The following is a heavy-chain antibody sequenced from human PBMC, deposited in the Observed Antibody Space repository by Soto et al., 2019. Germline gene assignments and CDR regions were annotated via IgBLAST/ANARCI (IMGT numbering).Heavy chain of an antibody. Sequence: PSETLSLTCTVSGGSISSSIYYWGWIRHPPGKGLEWIGSIYYSGSTYYNPSLKSRVTISVDTSKNQFSLKLSSVTAADTAVYYRARVVTAANNWFDPWGPGTLVTVYS. V-gene: IGHV4-39*01. D-gene: IGHD2-2*01. CDR1: GGSISSSIYY. CDR2: IYYSGST. CDR3: ARVVTAANNWFDP. J-gene: IGHJ5*02.